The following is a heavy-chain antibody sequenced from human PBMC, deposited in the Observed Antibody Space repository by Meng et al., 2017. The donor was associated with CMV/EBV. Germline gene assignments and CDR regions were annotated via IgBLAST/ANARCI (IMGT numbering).Heavy chain of an antibody. Sequence: FSNAWMNWVRQAPGKGLEWVGRIKSKTDGGTTDYAAPVKGRFTISRDDSKNTLFLQMNSLKTEDTAVYYCTTHPGSVPAAFDWYFDLWGRGTLVTVSS. CDR2: IKSKTDGGTT. V-gene: IGHV3-15*07. CDR1: FSNAW. D-gene: IGHD2-2*01. CDR3: TTHPGSVPAAFDWYFDL. J-gene: IGHJ2*01.